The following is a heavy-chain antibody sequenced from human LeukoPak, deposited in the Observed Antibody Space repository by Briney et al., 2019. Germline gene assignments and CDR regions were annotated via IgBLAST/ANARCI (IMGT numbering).Heavy chain of an antibody. V-gene: IGHV4-59*01. D-gene: IGHD1-1*01. J-gene: IGHJ5*02. CDR2: ISYSGST. CDR1: GGSISSYY. CDR3: AREGSAGTNLNWFDP. Sequence: SETLSLTCTVSGGSISSYYWSWIRQPPGKGLEWIGYISYSGSTNFNPSLKSRVTISVDTSKNQFSLKLRSVTAADTAVYYCAREGSAGTNLNWFDPWGQGTLVTVSS.